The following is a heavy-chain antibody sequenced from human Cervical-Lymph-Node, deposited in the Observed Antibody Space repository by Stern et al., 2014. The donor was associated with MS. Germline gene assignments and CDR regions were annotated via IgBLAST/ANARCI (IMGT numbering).Heavy chain of an antibody. D-gene: IGHD2-15*01. CDR3: ARDKPVAVIYYYGMDV. CDR2: INAANGNT. V-gene: IGHV1-3*01. J-gene: IGHJ6*02. CDR1: GYTFTTYA. Sequence: QVQLMQSGAEVKKPGASVTVSCEASGYTFTTYAIHWVRQAPGQRLEWMGWINAANGNTKYSQKFQGRVTITRDTSASTAYMELSSLKSEDTAVYYCARDKPVAVIYYYGMDVWGQGTTVTVSS.